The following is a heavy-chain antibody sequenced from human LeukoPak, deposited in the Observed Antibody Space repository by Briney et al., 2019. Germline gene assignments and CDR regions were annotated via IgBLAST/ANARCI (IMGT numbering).Heavy chain of an antibody. CDR3: ARIAPKGVATIGSFDC. D-gene: IGHD5-24*01. CDR1: GFTFSDYY. J-gene: IGHJ4*02. V-gene: IGHV3-11*04. CDR2: ISSSGSTI. Sequence: GGSLRLSCAASGFTFSDYYMSWIRQAPGKGLEWVSYISSSGSTIYYADSVKGRFTISRDNAKNSLYLQMNSLRAEDTAVYYCARIAPKGVATIGSFDCWGQGTLVTVSS.